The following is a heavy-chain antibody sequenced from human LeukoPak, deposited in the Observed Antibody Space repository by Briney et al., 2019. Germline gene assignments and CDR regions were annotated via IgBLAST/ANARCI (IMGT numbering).Heavy chain of an antibody. CDR1: GFTFSSYA. D-gene: IGHD3-22*01. CDR2: ISDSGGST. V-gene: IGHV3-23*01. CDR3: AKVDYYDGSGNYPNWFDP. J-gene: IGHJ5*02. Sequence: GGSLRLSCAASGFTFSSYAMSWVRQAPGKGLEWVSTISDSGGSTYYADSLKGRFTISRDNYKNTLYLQMNSLRAEDTAVYYCAKVDYYDGSGNYPNWFDPWGQGTLVTVSS.